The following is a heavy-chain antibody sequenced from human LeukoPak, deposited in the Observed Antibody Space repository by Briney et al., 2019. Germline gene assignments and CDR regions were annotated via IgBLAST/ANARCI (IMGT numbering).Heavy chain of an antibody. D-gene: IGHD6-19*01. CDR2: IYHSGST. Sequence: SETLSLTCTVSGGSISSYSWSWIRQPPGKGLEWIGYIYHSGSTYYNPSLKSRVTISVDRSKNQFSLKLSSVTAADTAVYYCARDIGYSSGWYDYWGQGTLVTVSS. V-gene: IGHV4-30-2*01. CDR3: ARDIGYSSGWYDY. J-gene: IGHJ4*02. CDR1: GGSISSYS.